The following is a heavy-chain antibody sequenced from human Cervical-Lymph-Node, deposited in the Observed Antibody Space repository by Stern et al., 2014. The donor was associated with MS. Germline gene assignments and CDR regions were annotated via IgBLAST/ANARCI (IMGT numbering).Heavy chain of an antibody. CDR1: GFTFADYA. Sequence: MQLVQSGGGLVQPGMSLRLSCAASGFTFADYAMHWVRQAPGKGLEWVSGMSWTSGSIGYADSVKGRFTISRDNAKNSLYLQMNSLRTEDTAFYYCAKGSVGIAAPRNFDYWGQGTLVTVSS. CDR2: MSWTSGSI. D-gene: IGHD6-13*01. J-gene: IGHJ4*02. V-gene: IGHV3-9*01. CDR3: AKGSVGIAAPRNFDY.